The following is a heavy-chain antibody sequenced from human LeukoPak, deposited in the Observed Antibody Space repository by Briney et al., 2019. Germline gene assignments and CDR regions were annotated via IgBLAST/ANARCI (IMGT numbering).Heavy chain of an antibody. V-gene: IGHV4-59*01. Sequence: NPSETLSLTCTVSGGSISSYYWSWIRQPPGKGLEWIGYIYYSGSTNYNPSLRSRVTISVDTSKNQFSPKLSSVTAADTAVYYCARGGYSYGFQISWFDPWGQGTLVTVSS. CDR1: GGSISSYY. D-gene: IGHD5-18*01. CDR2: IYYSGST. CDR3: ARGGYSYGFQISWFDP. J-gene: IGHJ5*02.